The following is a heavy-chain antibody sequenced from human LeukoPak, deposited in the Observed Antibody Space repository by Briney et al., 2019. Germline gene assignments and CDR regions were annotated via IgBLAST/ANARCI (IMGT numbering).Heavy chain of an antibody. Sequence: GGSLRLSCAASGITFSSYAMSWVRQAPGKGLEWVSAISGSGGSTYYADSVKGRFTISRDNSKNTLYLQMNSLRTEDTAVYYCARGWEGWFDPWGQGTLVTVSS. CDR2: ISGSGGST. CDR1: GITFSSYA. CDR3: ARGWEGWFDP. J-gene: IGHJ5*02. V-gene: IGHV3-23*01. D-gene: IGHD1-26*01.